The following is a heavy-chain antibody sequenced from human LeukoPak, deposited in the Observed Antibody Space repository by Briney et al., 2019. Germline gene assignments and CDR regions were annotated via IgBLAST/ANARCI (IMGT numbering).Heavy chain of an antibody. Sequence: PGGSLRLSCAASGFTLSSYAMSWVRQAPGKGLEWVSAISDTGNTYHAESVKGRFTISRDSSKNTLFLQMNRLRPEDAAVYYCAKAPVTTCRGAFCYPFDYWGLGTLVTVSS. CDR2: ISDTGNT. V-gene: IGHV3-23*01. J-gene: IGHJ4*02. CDR3: AKAPVTTCRGAFCYPFDY. CDR1: GFTLSSYA. D-gene: IGHD2-15*01.